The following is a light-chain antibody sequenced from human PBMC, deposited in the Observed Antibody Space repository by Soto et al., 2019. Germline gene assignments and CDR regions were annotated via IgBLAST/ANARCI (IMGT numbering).Light chain of an antibody. J-gene: IGKJ5*01. CDR2: GAS. CDR3: QQYGSSPPIT. Sequence: EIVLTQSPATLSVSPGERATLSCRASQSVSSNLAWYQQKPGQAPRLPIYGASSRATGIPDRFSGSGSGTDFTLTISRLEPEDFAAYYCQQYGSSPPITFGQGTRLEIK. CDR1: QSVSSN. V-gene: IGKV3-20*01.